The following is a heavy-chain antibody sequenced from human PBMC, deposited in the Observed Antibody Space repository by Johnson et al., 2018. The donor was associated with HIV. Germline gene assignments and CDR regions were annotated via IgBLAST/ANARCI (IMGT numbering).Heavy chain of an antibody. J-gene: IGHJ3*02. CDR3: TTNFWSGFYPDAFDI. CDR1: GFTFSNAL. D-gene: IGHD3-3*01. V-gene: IGHV3-15*01. Sequence: VQLVESGGGLVKPGGSLRLPCAASGFTFSNALMTWVRQAPGKGLEWVGRIKSISDGGTTDYAAPVRGRFSISRDDSETTVYLQMNSLKIEDTAVYYCTTNFWSGFYPDAFDIWGQWTIVTVSS. CDR2: IKSISDGGTT.